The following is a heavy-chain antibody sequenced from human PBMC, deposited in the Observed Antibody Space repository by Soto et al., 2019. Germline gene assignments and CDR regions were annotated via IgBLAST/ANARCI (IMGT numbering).Heavy chain of an antibody. J-gene: IGHJ4*02. Sequence: GGSLRLSCAASGFTFSSYWMHWVRQAPGKGLVWVSRINSDGSSTSYADSVKGRFTISRDNAKNTLYLQMNSLRAEDTAVYYCAREEGFVWNYVDYWGQGTLVTVSS. CDR3: AREEGFVWNYVDY. CDR2: INSDGSST. CDR1: GFTFSSYW. D-gene: IGHD3-9*01. V-gene: IGHV3-74*01.